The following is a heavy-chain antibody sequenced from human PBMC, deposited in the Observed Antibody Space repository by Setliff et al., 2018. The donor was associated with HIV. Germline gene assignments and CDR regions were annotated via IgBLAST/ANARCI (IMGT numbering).Heavy chain of an antibody. Sequence: GASVKVSCKASGYTFSTYAISWVRQAPGQGLEWMGGIIPIFGTANYAQKFQGRVTITADKSTGTAYMELSSLKSEDTGVYYCARGGFWSGVLYAFDIWGQGTMVTVSS. J-gene: IGHJ3*02. CDR3: ARGGFWSGVLYAFDI. V-gene: IGHV1-69*06. CDR1: GYTFSTYA. D-gene: IGHD3-3*01. CDR2: IIPIFGTA.